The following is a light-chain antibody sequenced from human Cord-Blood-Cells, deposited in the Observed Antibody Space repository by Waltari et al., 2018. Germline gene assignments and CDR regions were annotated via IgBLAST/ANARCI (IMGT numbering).Light chain of an antibody. CDR1: NLKSHY. J-gene: IGLJ2*01. CDR2: GKN. CDR3: NSRDSSGNHVV. V-gene: IGLV3-19*01. Sequence: SSELTQDPAVAVALGQTVRLTCHGANLKSHYACGYQQTPGQAPVLVIYGKNNRPSGIPDRFSGSSSGNTASLTITGAQAEDEADYYCNSRDSSGNHVVFGGGTKLTVL.